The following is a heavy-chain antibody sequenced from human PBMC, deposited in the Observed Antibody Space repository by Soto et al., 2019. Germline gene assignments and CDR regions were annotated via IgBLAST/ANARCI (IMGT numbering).Heavy chain of an antibody. CDR3: ARAATQWPFAY. CDR1: GGSISSYY. CDR2: IYYSGST. Sequence: QVQLQESGPGLVKPSETLSLTCTVSGGSISSYYWSWIRQPPGKGLEWIGYIYYSGSTNYNPSLKRRVTLSVDTSKNQFSLKLSSVTAADTAVYYCARAATQWPFAYWGQGTLVTVSS. V-gene: IGHV4-59*01. J-gene: IGHJ4*02. D-gene: IGHD6-19*01.